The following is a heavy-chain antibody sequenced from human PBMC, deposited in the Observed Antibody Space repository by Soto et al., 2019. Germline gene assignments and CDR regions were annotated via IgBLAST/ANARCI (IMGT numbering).Heavy chain of an antibody. CDR2: IIPIFGTA. CDR3: ARDRGPSSGYYPYWFDP. CDR1: GGTFSSYA. J-gene: IGHJ5*02. D-gene: IGHD3-22*01. Sequence: QVQLVQSGAEVKKPGSSVKVSCEASGGTFSSYAITWVRQAPGQGLEWMGGIIPIFGTANYAQKFQGRVTITADESTGTAYMELSSLRSEDTAVYYCARDRGPSSGYYPYWFDPWGQGTLVTVSS. V-gene: IGHV1-69*12.